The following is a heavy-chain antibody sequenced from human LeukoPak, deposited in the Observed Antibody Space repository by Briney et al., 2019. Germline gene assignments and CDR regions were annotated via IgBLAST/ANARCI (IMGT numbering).Heavy chain of an antibody. CDR2: IYSGGST. CDR3: ARERQWLGSFDC. CDR1: GFTVSSNS. Sequence: GGSLRLSCAASGFTVSSNSMSWVRQAPGKGLEWVSVIYSGGSTYYADSVKGRFTVSRDNSKKTLYLQMNSLRAEDTALYYCARERQWLGSFDCWGQGTLVTVSS. J-gene: IGHJ4*02. D-gene: IGHD6-19*01. V-gene: IGHV3-53*01.